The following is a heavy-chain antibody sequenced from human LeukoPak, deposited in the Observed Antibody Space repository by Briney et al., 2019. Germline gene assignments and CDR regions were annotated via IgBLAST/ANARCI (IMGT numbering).Heavy chain of an antibody. V-gene: IGHV6-1*01. Sequence: SQTLSLTCAISGDSVSSNRAAWNWIRQSPLRGLEWLGRTYYRSKWYNDYAVSVKSRITINPDTSKSQFSLQLNSVTPEDTAVYYCARDRAYYDRSGYPPAIDYWGQGTLVTVSS. D-gene: IGHD3-22*01. J-gene: IGHJ4*02. CDR3: ARDRAYYDRSGYPPAIDY. CDR1: GDSVSSNRAA. CDR2: TYYRSKWYN.